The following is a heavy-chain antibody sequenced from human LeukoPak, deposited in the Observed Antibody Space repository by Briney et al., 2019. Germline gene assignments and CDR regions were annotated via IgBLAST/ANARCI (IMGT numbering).Heavy chain of an antibody. J-gene: IGHJ4*02. CDR2: IYRGGST. D-gene: IGHD2-2*01. CDR1: GFTLSSNY. CDR3: AREHQYYFDF. V-gene: IGHV3-66*02. Sequence: PGRCLRLPRAASGFTLSSNYMTWVRQSPGKGLEYGTVIYRGGSTYYPDSVNGRFTISRDNSKNTLYLQMNSLIAEDTAVYYCAREHQYYFDFWGQGTLVTVSS.